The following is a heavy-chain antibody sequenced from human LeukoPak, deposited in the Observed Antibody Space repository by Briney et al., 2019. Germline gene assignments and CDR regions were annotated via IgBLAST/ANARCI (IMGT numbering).Heavy chain of an antibody. CDR3: ARGRTFMYY. J-gene: IGHJ4*02. CDR2: ICTRGNTI. CDR1: GFTFSSYA. D-gene: IGHD3-10*02. V-gene: IGHV3-48*03. Sequence: GGSLRLSCAASGFTFSSYAMSWVRQAPGKGLEGVSYICTRGNTIYYADSVKGRFTISRDNAKNTLYLQMNSLSAEDTAVYYCARGRTFMYYWGQGTLVTVSS.